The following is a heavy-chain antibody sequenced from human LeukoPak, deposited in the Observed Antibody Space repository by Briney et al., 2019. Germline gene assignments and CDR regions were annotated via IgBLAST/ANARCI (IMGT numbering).Heavy chain of an antibody. CDR1: GFTFSSYD. CDR3: ARGSMVRGNPRWARTKYYFDY. D-gene: IGHD3-10*01. V-gene: IGHV3-13*01. J-gene: IGHJ4*02. Sequence: PGGSLTLSCAASGFTFSSYDMHWVRHATGKGLEWVSAIGTAGDTYYPGSVKGRFTISRENAKNSLYLQMNSLRARDTAVYYCARGSMVRGNPRWARTKYYFDYWGQGTLVTVSS. CDR2: IGTAGDT.